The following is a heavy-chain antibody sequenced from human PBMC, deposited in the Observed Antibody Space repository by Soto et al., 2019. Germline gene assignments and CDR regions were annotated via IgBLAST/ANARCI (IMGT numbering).Heavy chain of an antibody. V-gene: IGHV3-11*01. D-gene: IGHD3-10*01. CDR3: VRGRSRYYPPDY. CDR1: GFILSDCY. CDR2: ISSAGSTK. Sequence: GGSLRLSCVASGFILSDCYLSWIRQAPGKGLEWVSYISSAGSTKYYADSVKGRFTISRDNAKNSLYLQMNSLRAEDTAVYYCVRGRSRYYPPDYWGQGILVTVS. J-gene: IGHJ4*02.